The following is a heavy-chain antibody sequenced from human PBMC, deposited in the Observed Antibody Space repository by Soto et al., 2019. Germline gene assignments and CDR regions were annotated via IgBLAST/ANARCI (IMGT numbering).Heavy chain of an antibody. CDR2: IIPIFGTA. CDR3: AATGGNYAIHYYYYYMDV. Sequence: GASVKVSCKASGGTFSSYAISWVRQAPGQGLEWMGGIIPIFGTANYAQKFQGRVTITADESTSTAYMELSSLRSEDTAVYYCAATGGNYAIHYYYYYMDVWGKGTTVTVSS. V-gene: IGHV1-69*13. D-gene: IGHD4-4*01. J-gene: IGHJ6*03. CDR1: GGTFSSYA.